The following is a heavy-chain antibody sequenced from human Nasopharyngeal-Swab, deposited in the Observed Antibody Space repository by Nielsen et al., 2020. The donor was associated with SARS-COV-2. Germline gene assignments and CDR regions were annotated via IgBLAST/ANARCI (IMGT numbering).Heavy chain of an antibody. CDR2: ISSSSSYI. Sequence: GGSLRLSCAASGFTFGSYSMNWVRQAPGKGLEWVSSISSSSSYIYYADSVKGRFTISRDNAKNSLYLQMNSLRAEDTAVYYCAREEGSSWHYFDYWGQGTLVTVSS. D-gene: IGHD6-13*01. V-gene: IGHV3-21*01. CDR1: GFTFGSYS. J-gene: IGHJ4*02. CDR3: AREEGSSWHYFDY.